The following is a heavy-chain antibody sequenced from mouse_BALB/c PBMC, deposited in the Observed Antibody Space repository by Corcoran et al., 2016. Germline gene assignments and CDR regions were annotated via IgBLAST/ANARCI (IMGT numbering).Heavy chain of an antibody. CDR3: ARSGRYDDFDY. J-gene: IGHJ2*01. Sequence: QVQLQQSGPELVKPGASVKISCKASGYTFTSYYIHWVKQRPGQGLEWIGYIYPRDGSTNYNEKFKGKATLTVDTSSSTAYMQLSSLTSEDSAVYFCARSGRYDDFDYWGQGTTLTVSS. V-gene: IGHV1S12*01. CDR2: IYPRDGST. D-gene: IGHD2-14*01. CDR1: GYTFTSYY.